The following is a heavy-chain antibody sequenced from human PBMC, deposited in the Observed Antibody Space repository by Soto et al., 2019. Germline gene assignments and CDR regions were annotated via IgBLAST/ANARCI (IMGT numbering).Heavy chain of an antibody. J-gene: IGHJ4*02. D-gene: IGHD3-10*01. V-gene: IGHV1-18*01. CDR1: GGTFSSYA. CDR2: ISAYNGNT. CDR3: ARDRDDYGSGNYYNRIDF. Sequence: ASVKVSCKASGGTFSSYAISWVRQAPGQGLEWMGWISAYNGNTNYAQKLQGRVTMTTDTSTSTAYMELSRLRSEDTAVYYCARDRDDYGSGNYYNRIDFWGQGTLVTVSS.